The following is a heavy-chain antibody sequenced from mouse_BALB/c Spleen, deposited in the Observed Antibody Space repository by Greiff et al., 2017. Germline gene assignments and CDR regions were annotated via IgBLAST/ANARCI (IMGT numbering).Heavy chain of an antibody. CDR2: ISYSGST. V-gene: IGHV3-2*02. CDR3: ARGSSVSTMITTTNAMDY. Sequence: DVKVEESGPGLVKPSQSLSLTCTVTGYSITSDYAWNWIRQFPGNKLEWMGYISYSGSTSYNPSLKSRISITRDTSKNQFFLQLNSVTTEDTATYYCARGSSVSTMITTTNAMDYWGQGTSVTVSS. D-gene: IGHD2-4*01. CDR1: GYSITSDYA. J-gene: IGHJ4*01.